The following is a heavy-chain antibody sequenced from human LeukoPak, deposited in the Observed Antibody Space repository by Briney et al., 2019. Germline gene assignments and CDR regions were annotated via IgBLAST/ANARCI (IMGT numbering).Heavy chain of an antibody. Sequence: GGSLRLSCAASGFTFSSYAMHWVRQAPGKGLEWVAVISYDGNNEYCADSVKGRFTISRDNSKNTLYLQMNSLRAEDTALYYCARGEYSSSWYLDFWGQGTLVTVSS. J-gene: IGHJ4*02. CDR3: ARGEYSSSWYLDF. D-gene: IGHD6-13*01. CDR2: ISYDGNNE. V-gene: IGHV3-30-3*01. CDR1: GFTFSSYA.